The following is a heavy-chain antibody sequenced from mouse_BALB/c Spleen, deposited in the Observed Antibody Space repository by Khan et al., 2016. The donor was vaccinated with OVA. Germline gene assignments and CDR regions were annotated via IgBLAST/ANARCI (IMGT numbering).Heavy chain of an antibody. Sequence: EVQLQESGPGLVNPSQSLSLTCAVTGYSITSDYAWNWIRQFPGNKLEWIGYINYSGSTNYNPALKSRISITRDTSKNQFFLQLNSVTTEDTATYYCARDGSRYNYVMDYWGQGTSVTVSS. J-gene: IGHJ4*01. V-gene: IGHV3-2*02. CDR3: ARDGSRYNYVMDY. CDR1: GYSITSDYA. CDR2: INYSGST. D-gene: IGHD2-3*01.